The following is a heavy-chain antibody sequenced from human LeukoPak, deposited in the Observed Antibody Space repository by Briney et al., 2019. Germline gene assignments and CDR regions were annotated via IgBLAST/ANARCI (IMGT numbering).Heavy chain of an antibody. V-gene: IGHV3-23*01. J-gene: IGHJ4*02. CDR1: GFTISSNF. Sequence: GGSLRLSCAASGFTISSNFMSWVRQAPGKGLEWVSGIIGSGGSTYYADSVKGRFTISRDNSKNTLYLQVNSLTAEDTAVYYCAKGAYDYIEVAYFDYWGQGTLVTVSS. CDR2: IIGSGGST. CDR3: AKGAYDYIEVAYFDY. D-gene: IGHD5-12*01.